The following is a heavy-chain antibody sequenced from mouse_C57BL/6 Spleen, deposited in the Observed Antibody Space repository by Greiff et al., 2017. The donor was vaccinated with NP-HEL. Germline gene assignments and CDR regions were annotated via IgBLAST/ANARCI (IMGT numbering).Heavy chain of an antibody. V-gene: IGHV1-64*01. CDR3: ARARYSNSPFDY. D-gene: IGHD2-5*01. CDR1: GYTFTGYW. CDR2: IHPNSGST. Sequence: QVQLQQPGAELVKPGASVKLSCKASGYTFTGYWMHWVKQRPGQGLEWIGMIHPNSGSTNYNEKFKSKATLTVDKSSSTAYMQLSSLTSEDSAVYYCARARYSNSPFDYWGQGTTLTVSS. J-gene: IGHJ2*01.